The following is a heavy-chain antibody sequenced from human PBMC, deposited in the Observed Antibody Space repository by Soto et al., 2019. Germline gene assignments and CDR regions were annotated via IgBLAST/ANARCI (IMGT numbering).Heavy chain of an antibody. CDR1: GGTFRTYA. Sequence: QVQLMQSGAAVKKTGSSVRVSCEASGGTFRTYAISWVRQDPGQGLEWMGLIIPIFGTVHYAQKFRGRVTITADESTTTVYLDLRSLRSEDTAVYYCAKGAVAGTPTSYYYYGMDVWGQGTTVTVSS. CDR3: AKGAVAGTPTSYYYYGMDV. V-gene: IGHV1-69*12. D-gene: IGHD6-19*01. CDR2: IIPIFGTV. J-gene: IGHJ6*02.